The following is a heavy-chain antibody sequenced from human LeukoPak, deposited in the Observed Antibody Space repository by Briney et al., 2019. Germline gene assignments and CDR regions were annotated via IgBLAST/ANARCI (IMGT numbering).Heavy chain of an antibody. J-gene: IGHJ4*02. Sequence: SETLSLTCTVSGGSISSYYWSWIRQPPGKGLEWIGSINYSGSTNYNPSLKSRVTISVDTSKNQFSLKLSSVTAADTAVYYCARLSGSGYYPSDYWGQGTLVTVSS. D-gene: IGHD3-3*01. V-gene: IGHV4-59*01. CDR2: INYSGST. CDR1: GGSISSYY. CDR3: ARLSGSGYYPSDY.